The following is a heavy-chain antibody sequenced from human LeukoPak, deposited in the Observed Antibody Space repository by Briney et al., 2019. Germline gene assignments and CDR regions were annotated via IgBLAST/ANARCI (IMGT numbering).Heavy chain of an antibody. V-gene: IGHV4-4*07. CDR2: IYTSGST. Sequence: SETLSLTCTVSGGSISSYYWSWIRQPAGKGLERIGRIYTSGSTNYNPSLKSRVTMSVDTSKNQFSLKLSSVTAADTAVYYCARALPYYDFWSGGGGYGMDVWGQGTTVTVSS. J-gene: IGHJ6*02. D-gene: IGHD3-3*01. CDR1: GGSISSYY. CDR3: ARALPYYDFWSGGGGYGMDV.